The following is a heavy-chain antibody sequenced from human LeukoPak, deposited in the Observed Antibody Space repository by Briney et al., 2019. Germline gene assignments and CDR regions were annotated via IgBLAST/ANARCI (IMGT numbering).Heavy chain of an antibody. V-gene: IGHV4-39*07. Sequence: SETLSLTCTVSGGSISSSAYHWGWIRQPPGKGLEWIGTINYGGNTYYNLSLKSRVIIFLDTSKNQFSLKLSSVTAADTAVYYCTRGSIAYYYMDVWGKGTTVTISS. D-gene: IGHD3-22*01. J-gene: IGHJ6*03. CDR1: GGSISSSAYH. CDR2: INYGGNT. CDR3: TRGSIAYYYMDV.